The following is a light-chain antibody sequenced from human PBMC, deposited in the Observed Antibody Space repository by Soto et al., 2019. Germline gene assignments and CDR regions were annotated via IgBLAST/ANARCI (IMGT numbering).Light chain of an antibody. V-gene: IGLV2-23*01. CDR2: EGS. CDR1: SSDVGSYNL. CDR3: CSYAGSSTSVV. Sequence: QSALTQPASVSGSPGQSTTISCTGTSSDVGSYNLVSWYQQHPGKAPKLMIYEGSKRPSGVSNRFSGSKSGNTASLTISGLQAEDEADYYCCSYAGSSTSVVFGGGTKLTV. J-gene: IGLJ2*01.